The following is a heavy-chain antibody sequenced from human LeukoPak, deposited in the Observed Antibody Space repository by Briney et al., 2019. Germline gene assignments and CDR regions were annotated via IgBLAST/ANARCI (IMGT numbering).Heavy chain of an antibody. D-gene: IGHD6-6*01. Sequence: ASVKVSCKASGYTFTSYAMHWVRQAPGQGLEWMGWINPNSGGTNYAQKFQGRVTMTRDTSISTAYMELSRLRSDDTAVYYCARDLQYSSPESYAFDIWGQGTMVTVSS. CDR1: GYTFTSYA. J-gene: IGHJ3*02. V-gene: IGHV1-2*02. CDR2: INPNSGGT. CDR3: ARDLQYSSPESYAFDI.